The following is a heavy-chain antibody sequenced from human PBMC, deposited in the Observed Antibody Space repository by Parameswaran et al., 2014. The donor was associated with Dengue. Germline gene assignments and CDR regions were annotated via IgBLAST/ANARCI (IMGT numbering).Heavy chain of an antibody. CDR3: AREGFTMGRGIYFFDT. CDR2: IKQDGRER. D-gene: IGHD3-10*01. Sequence: RWIRSPQEGLEWVANIKQDGRERYYVDSVKGRFTISRDNAKNLLFLQMSSLRVDDTAVYFCAREGFTMGRGIYFFDTWGQGALVTVSS. J-gene: IGHJ4*02. V-gene: IGHV3-7*01.